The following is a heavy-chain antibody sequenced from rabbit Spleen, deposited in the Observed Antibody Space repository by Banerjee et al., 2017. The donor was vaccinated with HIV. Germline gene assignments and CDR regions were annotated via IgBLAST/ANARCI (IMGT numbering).Heavy chain of an antibody. V-gene: IGHV1S45*01. CDR3: ARDLVGVIGWNFYL. CDR1: GFSFSNKEV. D-gene: IGHD1-1*01. Sequence: QEQLVESGGGLVKPEGSLTLTCKASGFSFSNKEVMCWFRQAPGKGLEWIACINAYTGKPVYASWAKGRFTISRTSSTTVTLQMTSLTAADTATYFCARDLVGVIGWNFYLWGQGTLVTVS. J-gene: IGHJ4*01. CDR2: INAYTGKP.